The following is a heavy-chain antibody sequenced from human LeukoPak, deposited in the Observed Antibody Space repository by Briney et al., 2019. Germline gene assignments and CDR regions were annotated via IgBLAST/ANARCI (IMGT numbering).Heavy chain of an antibody. D-gene: IGHD3-10*01. CDR3: ARDLGMVWFGEFHFDY. CDR2: INPNSGGT. J-gene: IGHJ4*02. V-gene: IGHV1-2*02. CDR1: GYTFTGYY. Sequence: GASVKVSCKASGYTFTGYYMHWVRQAPGQGLEWVGWINPNSGGTNYAQKFQGRVTMTRDTSISTAYMGLSRLRSDDTAVYYCARDLGMVWFGEFHFDYWGQGTLVTVSS.